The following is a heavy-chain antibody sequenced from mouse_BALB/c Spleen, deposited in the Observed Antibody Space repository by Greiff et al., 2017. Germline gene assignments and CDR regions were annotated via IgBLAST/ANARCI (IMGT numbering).Heavy chain of an antibody. CDR1: GFTFSSYT. Sequence: EVQGVESGGGLVQPGGSLKLSCAASGFTFSSYTMSWVRQTPEKRLEWVAYISNGGGSTYYPDTVKGRFTISRDNAKNTLYLQMSSLKSEDTAMYYCARHDDYYGNYGNYFDYWGQGTTLTVSS. CDR2: ISNGGGST. V-gene: IGHV5-12-2*01. D-gene: IGHD2-1*01. J-gene: IGHJ2*01. CDR3: ARHDDYYGNYGNYFDY.